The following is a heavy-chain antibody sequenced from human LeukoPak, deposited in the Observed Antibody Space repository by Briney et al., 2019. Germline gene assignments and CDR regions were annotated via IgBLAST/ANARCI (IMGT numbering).Heavy chain of an antibody. Sequence: PSETLSLTCTDSGGSISSSSYYWGWIRQPPGKGLEWIGSIYYSGSTYYNPSLKSRVTISVDTSKNQFSLKLSSVTAADTAVYYCARRVDTARSIPDRYFDYWGQGTLVTVSS. D-gene: IGHD5-18*01. CDR1: GGSISSSSYY. CDR3: ARRVDTARSIPDRYFDY. CDR2: IYYSGST. V-gene: IGHV4-39*01. J-gene: IGHJ4*02.